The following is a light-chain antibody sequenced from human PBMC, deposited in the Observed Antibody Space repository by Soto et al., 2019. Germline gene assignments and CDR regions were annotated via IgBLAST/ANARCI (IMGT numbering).Light chain of an antibody. V-gene: IGKV1-5*03. CDR3: KHYNSYSEA. CDR2: KAS. J-gene: IGKJ1*01. CDR1: QTISSW. Sequence: DIQMNKSPSTLSGSVGDRFTITCRASQTISSWLAWYQQKPGKATKLLIYKASTLKSGVPSRFSGSGSGTEFTLTISSLQPDDFATYYCKHYNSYSEAVGQGNKVGI.